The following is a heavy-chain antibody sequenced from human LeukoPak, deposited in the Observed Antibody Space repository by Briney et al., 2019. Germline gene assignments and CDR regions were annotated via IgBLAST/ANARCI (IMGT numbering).Heavy chain of an antibody. CDR2: INHSGST. V-gene: IGHV4-34*01. Sequence: PSETLSLTCAVYGGSFSGYYWSWIRQPPGKGLEWIGEINHSGSTNYDPSLKSRATISVDTSKNQFSLKLSSVTAADTAVYYCARSSYFPPRTPNYWGQGTLVTVSS. D-gene: IGHD2-21*01. CDR3: ARSSYFPPRTPNY. J-gene: IGHJ4*02. CDR1: GGSFSGYY.